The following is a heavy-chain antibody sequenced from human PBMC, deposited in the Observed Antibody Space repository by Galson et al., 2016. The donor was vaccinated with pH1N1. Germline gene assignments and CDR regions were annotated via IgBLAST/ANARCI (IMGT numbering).Heavy chain of an antibody. CDR1: EFTLQTYP. Sequence: SLRLSCAAFEFTLQTYPMSWVRRVPGKGLEWVANINQDGTEKNYADSVKGRFIISRDVAKNSLHLQMSRLTAEDTATYFCSRDGDARGDYRPWGDYWGQGSLVIVSS. J-gene: IGHJ4*02. CDR3: SRDGDARGDYRPWGDY. D-gene: IGHD4-17*01. CDR2: INQDGTEK. V-gene: IGHV3-7*03.